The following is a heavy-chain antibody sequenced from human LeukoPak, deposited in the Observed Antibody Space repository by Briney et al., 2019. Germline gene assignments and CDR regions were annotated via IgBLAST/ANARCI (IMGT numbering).Heavy chain of an antibody. J-gene: IGHJ3*02. CDR1: GGSISSYY. D-gene: IGHD2-2*01. CDR2: IYTSGST. CDR3: TRDTGFVVVPAAIHDAFDI. Sequence: SETLSLTCTVSGGSISSYYWNWIRQPAGKGLEWIGRIYTSGSTNYNPSLKSRVTMSVDTSKNQFSLKLSSVTAADTAVYYCTRDTGFVVVPAAIHDAFDIWGQGTMVTVSS. V-gene: IGHV4-4*07.